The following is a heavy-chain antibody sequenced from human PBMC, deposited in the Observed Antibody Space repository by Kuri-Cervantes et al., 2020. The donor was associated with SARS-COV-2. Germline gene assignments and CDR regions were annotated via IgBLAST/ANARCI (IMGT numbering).Heavy chain of an antibody. D-gene: IGHD4-17*01. CDR3: ARVEEYGDSYYYYGMDV. J-gene: IGHJ6*02. CDR1: GCPFSSYT. CDR2: IIPILGIA. V-gene: IGHV1-69*02. Sequence: SVKVSCKASGCPFSSYTISWVRQAPGQGLEWMGRIIPILGIANYAQKFQGRVTITADKSTSTAYMELSSLRSEDTSVYYCARVEEYGDSYYYYGMDVWGQGTTVTVSS.